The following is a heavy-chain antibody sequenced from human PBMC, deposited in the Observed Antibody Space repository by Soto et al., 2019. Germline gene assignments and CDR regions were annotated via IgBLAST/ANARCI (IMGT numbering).Heavy chain of an antibody. Sequence: GGSLRLSCAASGFTFDDYAMHWVRQAPGKGLEWVSGISWNSGSIGYADSVKGRFTISRDNAKNSLYLQMNSLRAEDTALYYCARGQLFEWELLRAFDIWGQGTMVTVSS. CDR3: ARGQLFEWELLRAFDI. V-gene: IGHV3-9*01. J-gene: IGHJ3*02. CDR2: ISWNSGSI. CDR1: GFTFDDYA. D-gene: IGHD1-26*01.